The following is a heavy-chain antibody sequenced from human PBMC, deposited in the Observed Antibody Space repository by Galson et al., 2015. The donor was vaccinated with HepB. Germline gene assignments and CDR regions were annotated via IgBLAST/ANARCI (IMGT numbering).Heavy chain of an antibody. CDR2: IYYSGST. Sequence: LSLTCTVSGGSISSYYWSWIRQPPGKGLEWIGYIYYSGSTNYNPSLKSRVTISVDTSKNQFSLKLSSVTAADTAVYYCARGDGGNPFDYWGQGTLVAVSS. J-gene: IGHJ4*02. CDR3: ARGDGGNPFDY. CDR1: GGSISSYY. V-gene: IGHV4-59*01. D-gene: IGHD4-23*01.